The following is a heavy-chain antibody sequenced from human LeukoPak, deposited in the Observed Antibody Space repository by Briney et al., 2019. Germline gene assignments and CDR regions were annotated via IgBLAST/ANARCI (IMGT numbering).Heavy chain of an antibody. CDR1: GGSLSSGKYY. Sequence: SETLSLTCTVSGGSLSSGKYYWTWIRQPPGKGLEWLGYMYYTGSTNYNPSLKSRVTISVDTSKNQFSLKLSSAIAADTAVYYCTRPSSDSSGYYGASDIWGQGTMVTVSS. CDR2: MYYTGST. D-gene: IGHD3-22*01. CDR3: TRPSSDSSGYYGASDI. V-gene: IGHV4-61*01. J-gene: IGHJ3*02.